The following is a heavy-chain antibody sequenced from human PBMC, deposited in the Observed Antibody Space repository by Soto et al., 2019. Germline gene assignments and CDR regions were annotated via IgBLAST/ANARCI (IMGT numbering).Heavy chain of an antibody. Sequence: SETLSLTCTVSGGSISSTNHYWGWIRQPPGKGLEWIGTVYYSGNAYYNSSLRSRLAISVDTSKGQFSLKLNSVTAADTAVYYCLRLMLVGQGYPMYVWGQGTTVPVAS. CDR2: VYYSGNA. CDR1: GGSISSTNHY. J-gene: IGHJ6*02. V-gene: IGHV4-39*01. D-gene: IGHD1-26*01. CDR3: LRLMLVGQGYPMYV.